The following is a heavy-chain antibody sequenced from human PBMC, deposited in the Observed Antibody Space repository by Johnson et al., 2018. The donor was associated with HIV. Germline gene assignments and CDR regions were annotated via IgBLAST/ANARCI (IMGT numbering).Heavy chain of an antibody. CDR2: ISFDGNLK. CDR1: GFTFSSNP. J-gene: IGHJ3*02. CDR3: AKDRYIKGASTGFDI. V-gene: IGHV3-30*18. D-gene: IGHD1-26*01. Sequence: QVQLVESGGDLVQPGRSLRLSCAASGFTFSSNPMHWVRQAPGKGPEWVAVISFDGNLKKYADSVKGRFTISRDNYKNTLYLQMNILRSEDTAVYYCAKDRYIKGASTGFDIWGQGTMVTVSS.